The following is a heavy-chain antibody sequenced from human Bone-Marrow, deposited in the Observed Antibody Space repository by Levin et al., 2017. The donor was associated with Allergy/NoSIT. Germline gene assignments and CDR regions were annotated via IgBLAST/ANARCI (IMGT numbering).Heavy chain of an antibody. CDR1: GFSFRSHE. V-gene: IGHV3-48*03. CDR3: ARAMVAAVSDF. CDR2: ISGSGSLI. D-gene: IGHD2-15*01. J-gene: IGHJ4*02. Sequence: SCAASGFSFRSHEMNWIRQAPGKALEWVSFISGSGSLIYYADSVKGRFTISRDNAKNSLHLQMNSLRADDTAVYYCARAMVAAVSDFWGQGTLVTVSS.